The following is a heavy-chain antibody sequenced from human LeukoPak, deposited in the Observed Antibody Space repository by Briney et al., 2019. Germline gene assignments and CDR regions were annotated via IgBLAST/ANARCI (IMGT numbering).Heavy chain of an antibody. CDR3: ARDGADRASAAYYYYMDV. CDR2: IIPIFGTA. CDR1: GGTFSSYA. V-gene: IGHV1-69*05. J-gene: IGHJ6*03. D-gene: IGHD3-16*01. Sequence: GSSVKVSCKASGGTFSSYAISWVRQAPGQGLEWMGGIIPIFGTANYAQKFQGRVTITTDESTSTAYMELSSLRSEDTAVYYCARDGADRASAAYYYYMDVWGKGTTVTVSS.